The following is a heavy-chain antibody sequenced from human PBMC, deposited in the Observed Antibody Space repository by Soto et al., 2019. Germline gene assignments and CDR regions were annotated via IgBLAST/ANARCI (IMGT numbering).Heavy chain of an antibody. CDR2: IYYSGST. CDR3: TRQGFGEVHGLVDV. CDR1: GGSISSGDYY. J-gene: IGHJ6*02. Sequence: SETLSLTCTVSGGSISSGDYYWSWIRQPPGKGLEWIGYIYYSGSTYYNPSLKSRVTLSVDTSKNQFSLKLSSVTAADAAVYYCTRQGFGEVHGLVDVWGQGTTVTVSS. D-gene: IGHD3-10*01. V-gene: IGHV4-30-4*01.